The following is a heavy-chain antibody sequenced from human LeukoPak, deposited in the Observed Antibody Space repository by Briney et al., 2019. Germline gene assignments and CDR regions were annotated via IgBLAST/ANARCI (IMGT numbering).Heavy chain of an antibody. CDR3: ARELVVPAATYYYYGMDV. CDR1: GYTFTGYY. J-gene: IGHJ6*02. Sequence: ASVKVSCKASGYTFTGYYMHWVRQAPGQGLEWMGWINPNSGGTNYAQKFQGRVTMTRDTSISTAYMELSRLRSDDTAVYYCARELVVPAATYYYYGMDVWGQGTTVTVSS. CDR2: INPNSGGT. D-gene: IGHD2-2*01. V-gene: IGHV1-2*02.